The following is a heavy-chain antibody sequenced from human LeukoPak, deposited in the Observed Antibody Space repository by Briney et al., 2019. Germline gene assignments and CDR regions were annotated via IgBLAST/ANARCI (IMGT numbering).Heavy chain of an antibody. J-gene: IGHJ4*02. CDR2: ISAYNGNT. V-gene: IGHV1-18*01. CDR3: ARWGYYGSGSYYRSPNDY. Sequence: ASVKVSCKASGYTFTRYGISWVRQAPVQGLEWMGWISAYNGNTNYAQKLQGRVTMTTDTSTSTAYMELRSLRSDDTAVYYCARWGYYGSGSYYRSPNDYWGQGTLVTVSS. D-gene: IGHD3-10*01. CDR1: GYTFTRYG.